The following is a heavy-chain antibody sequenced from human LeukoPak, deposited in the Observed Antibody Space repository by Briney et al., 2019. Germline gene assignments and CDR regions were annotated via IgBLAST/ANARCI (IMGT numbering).Heavy chain of an antibody. J-gene: IGHJ6*02. CDR2: MNPNSGNT. CDR1: GYTFTSYD. V-gene: IGHV1-8*01. CDR3: ARGAGTNYYHALDV. D-gene: IGHD6-19*01. Sequence: ASVKVSCKASGYTFTSYDINWVRQATGQGLEWTGWMNPNSGNTGYAQKFQGRVTMTRNTSISTVYMELSSLRSEDTAVYYCARGAGTNYYHALDVWGQGTTVTVSS.